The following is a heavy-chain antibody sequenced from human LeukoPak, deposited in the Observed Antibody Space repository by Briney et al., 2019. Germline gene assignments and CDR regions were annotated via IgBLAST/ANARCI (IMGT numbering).Heavy chain of an antibody. CDR3: VRADSYGSILDY. Sequence: GGSLRLSCAASGFTFSNYWMSWVRQAPGKGLEWVASIDQYGRAKYYVDSVRGRFTFSRDNTKNSLHLQMNSLRAEDTAVYYCVRADSYGSILDYWGQGTRVIDSS. J-gene: IGHJ4*02. CDR1: GFTFSNYW. D-gene: IGHD5-18*01. V-gene: IGHV3-7*04. CDR2: IDQYGRAK.